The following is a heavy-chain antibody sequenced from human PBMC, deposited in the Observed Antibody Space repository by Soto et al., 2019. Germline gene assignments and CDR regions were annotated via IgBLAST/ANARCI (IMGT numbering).Heavy chain of an antibody. V-gene: IGHV2-5*01. CDR2: IYYNDDR. D-gene: IGHD5-12*01. CDR1: GFSFTTAGVA. CDR3: AHSDGGYEIIYFDF. Sequence: SGPTLVNPTQTLTLTCTFSGFSFTTAGVAVGWIGQTPGGALEWLTLIYYNDDRRFSPSLKTRLTITGDTSKNQVVLSLTNVDPGDTATYFCAHSDGGYEIIYFDFWGQGIPVTVYS. J-gene: IGHJ4*02.